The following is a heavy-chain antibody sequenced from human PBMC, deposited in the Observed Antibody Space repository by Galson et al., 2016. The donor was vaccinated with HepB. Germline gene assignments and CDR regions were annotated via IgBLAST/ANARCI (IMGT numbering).Heavy chain of an antibody. V-gene: IGHV3-53*01. D-gene: IGHD1-26*01. CDR1: GFSVSSNY. CDR3: ARDSGGVSFDY. J-gene: IGHJ4*02. CDR2: IFSAGTT. Sequence: SLRLSCAASGFSVSSNYLSWVRQAPGKGLEWVSVIFSAGTTYYADSVKGRFTISRDNSKNTLYHQMNSLGAEDTAVYYCARDSGGVSFDYWGQGTLVTVSS.